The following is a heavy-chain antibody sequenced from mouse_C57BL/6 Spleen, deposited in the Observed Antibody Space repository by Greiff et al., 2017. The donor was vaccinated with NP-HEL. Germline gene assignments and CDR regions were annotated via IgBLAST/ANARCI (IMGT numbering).Heavy chain of an antibody. CDR3: ARRRAYDAGEDFDV. D-gene: IGHD2-12*01. J-gene: IGHJ1*03. V-gene: IGHV1-81*01. CDR2: IYPRSGNT. Sequence: VQLQQSGAELARPGASVKLSCKASGYTFTSYGISWVKQRTGQGLEWIGEIYPRSGNTYYNEKFKGKATLTADKSSSTAYMELRSLTSEDSAVYFCARRRAYDAGEDFDVWGTGTTVTGSS. CDR1: GYTFTSYG.